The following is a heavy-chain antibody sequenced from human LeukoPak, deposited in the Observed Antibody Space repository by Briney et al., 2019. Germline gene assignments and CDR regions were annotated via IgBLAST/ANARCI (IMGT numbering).Heavy chain of an antibody. D-gene: IGHD3-3*01. V-gene: IGHV3-30*03. J-gene: IGHJ4*02. CDR3: ARDRAWNYFDY. CDR2: ISNDGSRK. CDR1: GFTFSRHG. Sequence: GRSLRLSCATSGFTFSRHGMHWVRQAPGKGLEWVAIISNDGSRKYYAHSVEGRFTISRDNSKNTLYLQMDSLRAEDTAGYYCARDRAWNYFDYWGQGTLVTVSS.